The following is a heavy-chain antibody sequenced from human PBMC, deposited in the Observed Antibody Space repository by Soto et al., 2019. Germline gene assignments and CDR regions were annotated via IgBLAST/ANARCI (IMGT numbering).Heavy chain of an antibody. J-gene: IGHJ6*02. Sequence: GASVKVSCKASGYTFTSYAMHWVRQAPGQRLEWMGWINPGNGNTKYSQRFQGRVTITRDTSASTAYMELSSLRSEDTAVYYCAREGVRGMDVWGQGTTVTVSS. CDR3: AREGVRGMDV. D-gene: IGHD3-16*01. V-gene: IGHV1-3*01. CDR1: GYTFTSYA. CDR2: INPGNGNT.